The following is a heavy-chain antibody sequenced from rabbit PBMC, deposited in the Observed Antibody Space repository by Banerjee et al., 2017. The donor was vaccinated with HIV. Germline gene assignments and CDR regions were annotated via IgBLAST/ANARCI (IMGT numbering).Heavy chain of an antibody. V-gene: IGHV1S45*01. Sequence: QEQLEESGGDLVKPEGSLTLTCTASGSTLSRYYICWVRQAPGKGLEWIACIGTGSGTTYYATWAKGRFTISKTSSTTVTLQMTSLTAADTATYFCARDLAGVIGWNFNLWGPGTLVTVS. CDR1: GSTLSRYY. D-gene: IGHD4-1*01. J-gene: IGHJ4*01. CDR3: ARDLAGVIGWNFNL. CDR2: IGTGSGTT.